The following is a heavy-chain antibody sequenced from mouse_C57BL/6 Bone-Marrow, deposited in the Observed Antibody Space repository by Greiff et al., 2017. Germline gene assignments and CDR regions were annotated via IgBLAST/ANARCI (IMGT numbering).Heavy chain of an antibody. Sequence: QVQLQQSGAELARPGASVKLSCKASGYTFTSYGISWVKQRTGQGLEWIGEIYPRSGNTYYNEKFKGTATLTADKSSSTAYMELRRLTSEDSAVYFCARHAITTVVDYWGQGTTLTVSS. CDR2: IYPRSGNT. D-gene: IGHD1-1*01. CDR3: ARHAITTVVDY. V-gene: IGHV1-81*01. J-gene: IGHJ2*01. CDR1: GYTFTSYG.